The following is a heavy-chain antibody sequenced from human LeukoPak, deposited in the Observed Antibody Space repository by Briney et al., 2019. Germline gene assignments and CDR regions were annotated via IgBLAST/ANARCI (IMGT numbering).Heavy chain of an antibody. CDR3: ARGIFGMVINGFDI. Sequence: RPSETLSLTCTVSGGSISSYYWSGIRQPPGKGLEWIGYINYSETTNYNPSLKRRVTISVDTSRNQFPLRLSSVTAADTAVYYCARGIFGMVINGFDIWGQGTMVTVSS. CDR2: INYSETT. CDR1: GGSISSYY. V-gene: IGHV4-59*01. D-gene: IGHD3-3*01. J-gene: IGHJ3*02.